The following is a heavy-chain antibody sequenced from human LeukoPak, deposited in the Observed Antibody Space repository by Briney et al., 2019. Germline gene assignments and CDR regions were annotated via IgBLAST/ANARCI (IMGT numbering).Heavy chain of an antibody. CDR2: INPNSGGT. Sequence: GASVKVSCKASGYTFTGYYMHWVRQAPGQGLEWMGWINPNSGGTNYAQKFQGRVTMTRDTSISTAYMELSRLRSDDTAVYYCAKFGGYVEYNWFDPWGQGTLATVSS. V-gene: IGHV1-2*02. CDR3: AKFGGYVEYNWFDP. D-gene: IGHD5-12*01. CDR1: GYTFTGYY. J-gene: IGHJ5*02.